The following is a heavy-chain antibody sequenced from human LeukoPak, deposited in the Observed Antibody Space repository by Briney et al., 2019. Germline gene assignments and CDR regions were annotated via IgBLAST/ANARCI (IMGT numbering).Heavy chain of an antibody. V-gene: IGHV1-69*13. CDR2: IIPIFGTA. J-gene: IGHJ3*02. CDR1: GGTFSSYA. D-gene: IGHD3-22*01. Sequence: SVKVSCKASGGTFSSYAISWVRQAPGQGLEWMGGIIPIFGTANYAQKFQGRVTITADESTSTAYMELSSLRSEDTAVYYCTREKETTYYYDSSGYYYAFDIWGQGTMVTVSS. CDR3: TREKETTYYYDSSGYYYAFDI.